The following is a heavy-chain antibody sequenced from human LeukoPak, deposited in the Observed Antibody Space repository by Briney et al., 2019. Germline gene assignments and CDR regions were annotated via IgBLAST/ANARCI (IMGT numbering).Heavy chain of an antibody. V-gene: IGHV4-39*01. J-gene: IGHJ5*01. Sequence: PSETLSLTCNVSGGSISGSRRYWGRVRQPPGGGLEWIGSIRYIGTTYYNPSLQSRLTISVDNSQNQFSLKLKSVTAADTSMCCCTRQLSWASDTGDSWGQGTLVTVSS. D-gene: IGHD6-13*01. CDR3: TRQLSWASDTGDS. CDR2: IRYIGTT. CDR1: GGSISGSRRY.